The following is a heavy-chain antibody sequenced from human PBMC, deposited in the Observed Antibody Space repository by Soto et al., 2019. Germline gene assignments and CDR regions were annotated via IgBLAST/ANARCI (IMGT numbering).Heavy chain of an antibody. V-gene: IGHV3-30*18. CDR2: ISYDGSNK. D-gene: IGHD2-15*01. Sequence: GGSLRLSCAASGFTFSSYGMHWVRQAPGKGLEWVAVISYDGSNKYYADSVKGRFTISRDNSKNTLYLQMNSLRAEDTAVYYCAKESTGCSGGSCYHDRPDYWGQGTLVTVSS. CDR3: AKESTGCSGGSCYHDRPDY. J-gene: IGHJ4*02. CDR1: GFTFSSYG.